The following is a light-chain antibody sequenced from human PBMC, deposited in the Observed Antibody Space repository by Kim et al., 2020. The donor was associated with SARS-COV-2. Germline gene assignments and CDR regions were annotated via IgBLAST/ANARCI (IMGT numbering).Light chain of an antibody. Sequence: RPTPTLTCTGNNNHVGNQGAAWLQQHQGHPPNLLSYRNNNRPSGISERFSASRSGDTASLTITGLQPEDETDYYCSAWDSSLNAWVFGGGTQLTVL. CDR3: SAWDSSLNAWV. J-gene: IGLJ3*02. V-gene: IGLV10-54*04. CDR1: NNHVGNQG. CDR2: RNN.